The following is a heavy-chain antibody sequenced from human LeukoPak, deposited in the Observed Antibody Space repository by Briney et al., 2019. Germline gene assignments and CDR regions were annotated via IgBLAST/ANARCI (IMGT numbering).Heavy chain of an antibody. V-gene: IGHV4-4*07. CDR1: GGSISSYY. CDR2: IHTSGST. Sequence: PSETLSLTCTVSGGSISSYYWSWIRQPAGKGLEWIGRIHTSGSTNYNPSLKSRVTMSGDTSKNQFSLKLSSVTAADTAVYHCARDQYVCNPDYYYYMDVWGKGTTVTISS. D-gene: IGHD2-8*01. J-gene: IGHJ6*03. CDR3: ARDQYVCNPDYYYYMDV.